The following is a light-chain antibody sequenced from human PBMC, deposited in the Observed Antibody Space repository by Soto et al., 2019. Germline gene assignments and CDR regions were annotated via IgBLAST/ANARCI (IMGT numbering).Light chain of an antibody. Sequence: QSALTQPASVSGSPGQSITISCTGTSSDVGGYNYVSWYQQQPGKAPKLMIYDVSNRPSGVSNRFSGSKSGNTASLTISGLQAEHEADYYCSSYTSSSTRVVFGGGTKLPVL. V-gene: IGLV2-14*01. CDR1: SSDVGGYNY. CDR2: DVS. J-gene: IGLJ2*01. CDR3: SSYTSSSTRVV.